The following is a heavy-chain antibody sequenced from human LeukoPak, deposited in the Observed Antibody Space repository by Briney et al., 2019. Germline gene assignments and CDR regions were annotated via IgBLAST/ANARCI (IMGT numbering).Heavy chain of an antibody. J-gene: IGHJ6*03. V-gene: IGHV1-2*02. Sequence: ASVKVSCKASGYTFTGYYMHWVRQAPGQGLEWMGWINPNSGGTNYAQKFQGRVTMTRDTSISTAYMELSRLRFDDTAVYYCARPGYDILTGYYNVYYYYMDVWGKGTTVTVSS. CDR2: INPNSGGT. CDR3: ARPGYDILTGYYNVYYYYMDV. D-gene: IGHD3-9*01. CDR1: GYTFTGYY.